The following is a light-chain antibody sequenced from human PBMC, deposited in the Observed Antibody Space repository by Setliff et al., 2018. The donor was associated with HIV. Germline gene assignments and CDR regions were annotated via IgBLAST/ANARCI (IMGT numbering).Light chain of an antibody. CDR2: QDT. CDR1: ALGDKF. V-gene: IGLV3-1*01. J-gene: IGLJ1*01. CDR3: QSYDSSLTYV. Sequence: SYELTQPPSVSVSPGQTAAITCSGDALGDKFTSWYQQHPGQSPILLIYQDTRRPSGIPERFSGSNSGNTATLTISGTQAMDEADYYCQSYDSSLTYVFGTGTKVTVL.